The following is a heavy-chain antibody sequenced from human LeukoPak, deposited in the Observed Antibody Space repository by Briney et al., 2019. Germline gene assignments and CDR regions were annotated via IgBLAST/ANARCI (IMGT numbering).Heavy chain of an antibody. CDR1: GYTFTSYD. J-gene: IGHJ5*02. CDR2: MNPNSGNT. D-gene: IGHD3-10*01. Sequence: GASVKVSCKASGYTFTSYDINWVRQATGQGLEWMGWMNPNSGNTGYAQKFQGRVTMTRNTSISTAYMELSSLRSEDTAVYYCARGLVLWFGESPRFNPWGQGTLVTVSS. V-gene: IGHV1-8*02. CDR3: ARGLVLWFGESPRFNP.